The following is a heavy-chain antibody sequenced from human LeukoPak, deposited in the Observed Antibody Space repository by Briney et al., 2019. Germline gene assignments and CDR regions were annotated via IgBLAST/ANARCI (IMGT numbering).Heavy chain of an antibody. J-gene: IGHJ6*03. CDR3: TKELHVAVAVADYYYVYMDV. Sequence: GGSLRLSCAASEFAFSSFAMGWVRQFPGKGLEWLSTINGGGNTTFYADSVKGRFTISRDNSKNTLYLHMDSLRPDDTAIYYCTKELHVAVAVADYYYVYMDVWGRGTAVTVSS. D-gene: IGHD6-19*01. CDR1: EFAFSSFA. CDR2: INGGGNTT. V-gene: IGHV3-23*01.